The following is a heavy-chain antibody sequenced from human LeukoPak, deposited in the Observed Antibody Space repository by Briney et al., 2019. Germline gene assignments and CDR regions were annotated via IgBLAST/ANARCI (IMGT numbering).Heavy chain of an antibody. D-gene: IGHD3-10*01. CDR2: INHSGST. CDR3: ARLSMVRGVYGYYFDY. CDR1: GGSFSGYY. V-gene: IGHV4-34*01. J-gene: IGHJ4*02. Sequence: SETLSLTCAVYGGSFSGYYWSWIRQPPGKGLEWIGEINHSGSTNYNPSLKSRVTISVDTSKNQFSLKLSSVTAADTAVYYCARLSMVRGVYGYYFDYWGQGTLVTVSS.